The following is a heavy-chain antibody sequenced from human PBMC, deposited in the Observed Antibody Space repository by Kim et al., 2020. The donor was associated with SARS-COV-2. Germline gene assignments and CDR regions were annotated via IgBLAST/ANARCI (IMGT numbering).Heavy chain of an antibody. CDR3: ARGSDYNTPWYYYGMDV. CDR1: GFTFSSYD. D-gene: IGHD3-3*01. CDR2: IGTAGDT. Sequence: GGSLRLSCAASGFTFSSYDMHWVRQATGKGLEWVSAIGTAGDTYYPGSVKGRFTISRENAKNSLYLQMNSLRAGDTAVYYCARGSDYNTPWYYYGMDVWGQGTTVTVSS. V-gene: IGHV3-13*04. J-gene: IGHJ6*02.